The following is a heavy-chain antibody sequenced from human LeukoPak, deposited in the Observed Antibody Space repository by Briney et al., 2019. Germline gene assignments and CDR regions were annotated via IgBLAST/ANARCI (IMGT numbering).Heavy chain of an antibody. Sequence: ASVKVSCKASGYTFTSYYMHWVRQAPGQGLEWMGIINPSGGSTSYAQKFQGRVTMTRNTSISTAYMELSSLRSEDTAVYYCARGLRRSTTGTRRYYYYMDVWGKGTTVTISS. V-gene: IGHV1-46*01. D-gene: IGHD1-1*01. CDR1: GYTFTSYY. CDR3: ARGLRRSTTGTRRYYYYMDV. CDR2: INPSGGST. J-gene: IGHJ6*03.